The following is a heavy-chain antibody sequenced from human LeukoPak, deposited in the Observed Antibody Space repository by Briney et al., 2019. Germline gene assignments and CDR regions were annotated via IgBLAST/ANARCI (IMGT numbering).Heavy chain of an antibody. CDR2: INPNSGGT. Sequence: ASVKVSCKASGYTFTGYYIHWVRQAPGQGLEWVGWINPNSGGTNYAQKFLGRVTMTRDTSISTAYMELSRLKSDDTAVYYCATAGGLCTGGTCYWYAFDIWGQGTPVTVSS. CDR1: GYTFTGYY. J-gene: IGHJ3*02. D-gene: IGHD2-15*01. CDR3: ATAGGLCTGGTCYWYAFDI. V-gene: IGHV1-2*02.